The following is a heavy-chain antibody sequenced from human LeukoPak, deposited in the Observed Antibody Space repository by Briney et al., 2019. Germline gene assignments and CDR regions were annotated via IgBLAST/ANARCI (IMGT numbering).Heavy chain of an antibody. Sequence: PSETLSLTCTVSGGSISSYYWSWIRQPAGKGLEWIGRIYSSGSTNYNPSLKSRVTMSVDTSKNQFSLKLSSVTAADTALYYCAGKYYYYMDVWGKGTTVTISS. CDR3: AGKYYYYMDV. CDR2: IYSSGST. V-gene: IGHV4-4*07. J-gene: IGHJ6*03. CDR1: GGSISSYY.